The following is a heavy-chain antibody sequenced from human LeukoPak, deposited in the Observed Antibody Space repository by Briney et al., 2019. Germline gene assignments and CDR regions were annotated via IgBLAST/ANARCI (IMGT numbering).Heavy chain of an antibody. V-gene: IGHV1-46*01. CDR1: GYTFTRYY. Sequence: ASVKVSCKASGYTFTRYYIHWVRQAPGQGLEWMGIINPSVGTANYAQKFQGRVTITADESTSTAYMELSSLRSEDTAVYYCARVPGSGVVVVPAARVEAFDIWGQGTMVTVSS. CDR2: INPSVGTA. J-gene: IGHJ3*02. D-gene: IGHD2-2*01. CDR3: ARVPGSGVVVVPAARVEAFDI.